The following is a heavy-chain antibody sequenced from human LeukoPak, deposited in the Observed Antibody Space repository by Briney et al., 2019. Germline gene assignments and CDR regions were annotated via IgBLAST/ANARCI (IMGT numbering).Heavy chain of an antibody. V-gene: IGHV5-51*01. CDR3: ARRGYCSGGGCYVSAFDI. CDR2: IYPADSHT. J-gene: IGHJ3*02. CDR1: GYSFTSYW. Sequence: PGESLKISCKGSGYSFTSYWIGWVRQMPGKGLEWMGIIYPADSHTRYSPSFQGQVTISADESISTAYLQWSSLKASDTAMYYCARRGYCSGGGCYVSAFDIWGQGTMVTVSS. D-gene: IGHD2-15*01.